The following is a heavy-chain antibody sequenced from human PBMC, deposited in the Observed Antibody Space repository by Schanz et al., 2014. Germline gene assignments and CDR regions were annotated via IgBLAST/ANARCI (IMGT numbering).Heavy chain of an antibody. D-gene: IGHD2-8*02. J-gene: IGHJ4*02. Sequence: QVQLQESGPGLVKPSETLSLTCTVSGGSISSHFWSWIRQPPGKGLEWIEYMYHSGSSNYNPSLKSRVTISVDTSKNQFSLKMTSLTAADTAVYFCARVGGGILTSWYSLDSWGQGTLVTVSS. CDR3: ARVGGGILTSWYSLDS. CDR1: GGSISSHF. CDR2: MYHSGSS. V-gene: IGHV4-59*11.